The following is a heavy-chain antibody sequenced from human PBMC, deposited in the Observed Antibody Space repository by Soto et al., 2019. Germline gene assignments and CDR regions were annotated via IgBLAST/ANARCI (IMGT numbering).Heavy chain of an antibody. CDR2: INAGNGDT. CDR3: ARAISGYVT. Sequence: VQLVQSGAEVKKPGASVRISCTASGRSYTTYAIHWVRQAPGQGLEWMGWINAGNGDTRYSQRFQGRVTLTRDTSATTTYMDLSSLRSEDTSIYYYARAISGYVTWGLGTLVTVSS. CDR1: GRSYTTYA. V-gene: IGHV1-3*01. J-gene: IGHJ4*02. D-gene: IGHD5-12*01.